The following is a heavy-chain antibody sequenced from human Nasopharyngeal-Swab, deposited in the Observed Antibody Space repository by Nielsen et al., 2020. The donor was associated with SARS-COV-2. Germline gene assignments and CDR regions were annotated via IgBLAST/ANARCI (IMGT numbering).Heavy chain of an antibody. CDR3: ARTDSGSYMAYFDY. V-gene: IGHV3-30-3*01. D-gene: IGHD1-26*01. J-gene: IGHJ4*02. CDR2: ISYNGGIK. CDR1: GLTGSSYA. Sequence: GGSLRLSCVASGLTGSSYAMHWVRQAPGKGLEWVAVISYNGGIKYCADSVKGRFTISRDNSKNTLYLQMDSLRPEDTAVYYCARTDSGSYMAYFDYWGQGTQVTVSS.